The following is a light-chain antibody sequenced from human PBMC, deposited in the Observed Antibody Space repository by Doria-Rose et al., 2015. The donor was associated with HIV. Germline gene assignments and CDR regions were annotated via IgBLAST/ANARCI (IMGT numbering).Light chain of an antibody. CDR1: TSIIGW. CDR2: RAT. V-gene: IGKV1-5*03. J-gene: IGKJ1*01. CDR3: QQYKSYSRT. Sequence: PSTLSASVGDRVTITCRGSTSIIGWLAWYQQKPGKAPKLLIYRATSLESGVPSRFSGSGPGTEFTLTISSLQPDDFATYYCQQYKSYSRTFGQGTKVEIK.